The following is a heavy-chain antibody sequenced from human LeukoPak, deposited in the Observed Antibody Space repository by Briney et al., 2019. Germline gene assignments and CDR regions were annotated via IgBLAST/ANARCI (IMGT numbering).Heavy chain of an antibody. J-gene: IGHJ1*01. CDR3: AKDRWDFWSSYPQDPAGYFQH. Sequence: PGGSLRLSCAASGFTFSSYGMHWVRQAPGKGLDWVAFIRYDGSNKYYADSVKGRFTISRDNSKNTLYLQMNSLRAEDTAVYYCAKDRWDFWSSYPQDPAGYFQHWGQGTLITVSS. CDR2: IRYDGSNK. D-gene: IGHD3-3*01. V-gene: IGHV3-30*02. CDR1: GFTFSSYG.